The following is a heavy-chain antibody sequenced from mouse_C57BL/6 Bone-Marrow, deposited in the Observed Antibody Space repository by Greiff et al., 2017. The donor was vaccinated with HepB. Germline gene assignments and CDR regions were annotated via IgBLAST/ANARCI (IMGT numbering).Heavy chain of an antibody. V-gene: IGHV6-6*01. Sequence: EVKLVESGGGLVQPGGSMKLSCAASGFTFSDAWMDWVRQSPEKGLEWVAEIRNKANNHATYYAESVKGRFTISRDDSKDSVYLQMNSLRAEDTGIDYCTGDGYDYYAMDYWGQGTSVTVSS. D-gene: IGHD2-3*01. CDR1: GFTFSDAW. CDR3: TGDGYDYYAMDY. J-gene: IGHJ4*01. CDR2: IRNKANNHAT.